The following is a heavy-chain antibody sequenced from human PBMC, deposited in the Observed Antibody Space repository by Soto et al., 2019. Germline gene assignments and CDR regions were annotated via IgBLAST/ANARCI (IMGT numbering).Heavy chain of an antibody. J-gene: IGHJ3*02. CDR2: INHSGST. V-gene: IGHV4-34*01. D-gene: IGHD3-10*01. Sequence: QVQLQQWGAGLLKPSETLSLTCAVYGGSFSGYYWSWIRQPPGKGLEWIGEINHSGSTNYNPSLKSRVTISVDTAKINFSLKLSSVTAADTAVYYCARGGGAFDIWGQGTMVTVSS. CDR3: ARGGGAFDI. CDR1: GGSFSGYY.